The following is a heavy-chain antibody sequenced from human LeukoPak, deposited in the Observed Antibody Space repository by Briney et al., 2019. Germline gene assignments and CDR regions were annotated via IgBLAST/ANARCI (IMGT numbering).Heavy chain of an antibody. D-gene: IGHD6-13*01. J-gene: IGHJ4*02. CDR1: GFTFDDYA. CDR2: ISWNSGSI. Sequence: PGRSLRLSCAASGFTFDDYAMHWVRQAPRKGLEWVSGISWNSGSIGYADSVKGRFTIFRDNAKNSLYLQMNSLRADDTALYYCAKDRGLEQQLAEGFDYWGQGTLVTVSS. V-gene: IGHV3-9*01. CDR3: AKDRGLEQQLAEGFDY.